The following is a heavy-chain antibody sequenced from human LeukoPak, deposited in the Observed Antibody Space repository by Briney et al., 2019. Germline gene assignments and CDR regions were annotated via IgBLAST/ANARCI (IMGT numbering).Heavy chain of an antibody. V-gene: IGHV3-30*02. J-gene: IGHJ3*02. CDR1: GFTFSSYG. CDR3: AKEGGRSIAAPRAFDI. Sequence: GGSLRLSCVASGFTFSSYGMHWVRQAPGKGLEGVAFIRYDGSNKYYADSVKGRFTISRDNSKNTLYLQMNSLRAEDTAVYYCAKEGGRSIAAPRAFDIWGQGTMVTVSS. D-gene: IGHD6-25*01. CDR2: IRYDGSNK.